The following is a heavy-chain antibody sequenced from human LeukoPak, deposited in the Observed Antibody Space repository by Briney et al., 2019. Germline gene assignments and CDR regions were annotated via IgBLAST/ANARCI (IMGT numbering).Heavy chain of an antibody. CDR2: IRYDGSNK. CDR1: GFTFSSYG. CDR3: AKGDYGSGSYYALDYFDY. V-gene: IGHV3-30*02. Sequence: PGGSLRLSCAASGFTFSSYGMHWVRQAPGKGLEWVAFIRYDGSNKYYADSVKGRFTISRDNSENTLYLQMNSLRAEDTAVYYCAKGDYGSGSYYALDYFDYWGQGTLVTVSS. D-gene: IGHD3-10*01. J-gene: IGHJ4*02.